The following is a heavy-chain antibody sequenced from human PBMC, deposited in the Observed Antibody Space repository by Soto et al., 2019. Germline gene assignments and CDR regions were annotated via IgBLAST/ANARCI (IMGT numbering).Heavy chain of an antibody. Sequence: GASVKVSCKASGYTFTSYGISWVRQAPGQGLEWMGWISAYNGNTNYAQKLQGRVTMTTDTSTSTAYMELRSLRSDDTAVYYCARGRGDIVVVVAASYYYYYYMDVWGKGTTVTVSS. CDR2: ISAYNGNT. V-gene: IGHV1-18*01. CDR1: GYTFTSYG. J-gene: IGHJ6*03. D-gene: IGHD2-15*01. CDR3: ARGRGDIVVVVAASYYYYYYMDV.